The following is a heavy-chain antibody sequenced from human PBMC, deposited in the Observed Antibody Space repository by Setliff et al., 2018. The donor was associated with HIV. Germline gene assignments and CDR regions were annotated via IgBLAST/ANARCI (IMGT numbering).Heavy chain of an antibody. CDR3: VRVDPHSSSYALDI. Sequence: ASVKVSCKASGYTFTSYGISWVRQAPGKGREWMGWISAYNGNTNYAQKFQGWVTMTRDTSTSTAYLELSRMSSDDTAVYYCVRVDPHSSSYALDIWGQGTMVTVSS. J-gene: IGHJ3*02. CDR1: GYTFTSYG. CDR2: ISAYNGNT. V-gene: IGHV1-18*01. D-gene: IGHD6-13*01.